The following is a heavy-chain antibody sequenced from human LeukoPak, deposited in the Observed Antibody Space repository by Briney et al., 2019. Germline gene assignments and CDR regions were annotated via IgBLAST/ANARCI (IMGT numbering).Heavy chain of an antibody. CDR3: ARGLAAAGSPIGW. CDR1: GGSISSSSYY. V-gene: IGHV4-39*07. J-gene: IGHJ4*02. D-gene: IGHD6-13*01. Sequence: PSETLSFTGTVSGGSISSSSYYWGWIRQPPGKGLEWIGSIYYSGSTYYNPSLKSRVTISVDTSKNQFSLKLSSVTAADTAVYYCARGLAAAGSPIGWWGQGTLVTVSS. CDR2: IYYSGST.